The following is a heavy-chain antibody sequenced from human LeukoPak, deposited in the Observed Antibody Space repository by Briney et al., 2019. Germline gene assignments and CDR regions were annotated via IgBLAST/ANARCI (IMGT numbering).Heavy chain of an antibody. V-gene: IGHV4-59*01. CDR2: IYYSGST. D-gene: IGHD3-10*01. CDR3: ARDRGFGESPTYYFDY. Sequence: SETLSLTCTVSGGSISSYYWSWIRQPPGKGLEWIGYIYYSGSTNYNPSLKSRVTISVDTSKNQFSLKLSSVTAADTAVYYCARDRGFGESPTYYFDYWGQGTLVTVPS. J-gene: IGHJ4*02. CDR1: GGSISSYY.